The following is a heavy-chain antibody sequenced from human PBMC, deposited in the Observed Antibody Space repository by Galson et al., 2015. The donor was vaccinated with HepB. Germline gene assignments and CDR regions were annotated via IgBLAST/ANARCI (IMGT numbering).Heavy chain of an antibody. V-gene: IGHV1-2*02. Sequence: SVKVSCKASGYNFLGYYLHWVRQAPGQGLEWMGWINPANGDTKYVQNFEGRVTMTRDTAVNTAYLDLNSLTSDDTAIYFCATTDESSGVQRRYWGQGTLVTVSS. CDR2: INPANGDT. J-gene: IGHJ4*02. CDR3: ATTDESSGVQRRY. CDR1: GYNFLGYY. D-gene: IGHD3-22*01.